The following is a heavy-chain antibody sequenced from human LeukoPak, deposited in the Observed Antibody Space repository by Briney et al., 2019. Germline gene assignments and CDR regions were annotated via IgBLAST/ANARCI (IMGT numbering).Heavy chain of an antibody. CDR2: IIPIFGTA. Sequence: EASVNVSCKASGGTFSSYAISWVRQAPGQGLEWMGGIIPIFGTANYAQKFQGRVTITADESTSTAYMELSSLRSEDTAVYYCARSGSSWYDHYFDYWGQGTLVTVSS. CDR1: GGTFSSYA. J-gene: IGHJ4*02. D-gene: IGHD6-13*01. CDR3: ARSGSSWYDHYFDY. V-gene: IGHV1-69*13.